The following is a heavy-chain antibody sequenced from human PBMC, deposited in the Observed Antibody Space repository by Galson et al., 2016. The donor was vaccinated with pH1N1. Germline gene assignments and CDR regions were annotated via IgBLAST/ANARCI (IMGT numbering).Heavy chain of an antibody. V-gene: IGHV3-7*01. CDR1: DFTFSTFW. CDR2: INGDGSQK. D-gene: IGHD3-10*01. Sequence: SLRLSCAASDFTFSTFWMAWVRQAPGNGLEWVALINGDGSQKYYVDSVKGRFTISRDNTKKSLYLQINNLRAEDTALYSCVRDPGWGGLDYWGQGALVIVSS. CDR3: VRDPGWGGLDY. J-gene: IGHJ4*02.